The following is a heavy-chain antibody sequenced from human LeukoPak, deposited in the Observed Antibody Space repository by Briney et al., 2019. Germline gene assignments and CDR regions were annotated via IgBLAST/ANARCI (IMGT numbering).Heavy chain of an antibody. Sequence: PGGSLRLSCAASGFTFSSYAMTWVRQAPGKGLEWVSLISDSGGATYYADSVKGRFTISRDNSKKTLYLQMNSLRAEDTAVYYCAKDLYGSSPDYWGQGTLVTVSS. CDR1: GFTFSSYA. V-gene: IGHV3-23*01. D-gene: IGHD6-13*01. CDR3: AKDLYGSSPDY. J-gene: IGHJ4*02. CDR2: ISDSGGAT.